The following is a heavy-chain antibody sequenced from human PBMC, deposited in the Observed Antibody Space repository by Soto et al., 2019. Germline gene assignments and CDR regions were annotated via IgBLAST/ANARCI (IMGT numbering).Heavy chain of an antibody. CDR1: GGSISGHY. Sequence: SETLSLTCTVSGGSISGHYWIWIRQPPGKGLEWIGDIFYSGSTNYNTSLKSRVTISVDTSKNQFSLNLSSVAAADKAVYYWARVGRSGWAPDYWGQGTLVTVSS. CDR3: ARVGRSGWAPDY. CDR2: IFYSGST. D-gene: IGHD6-19*01. J-gene: IGHJ4*02. V-gene: IGHV4-59*11.